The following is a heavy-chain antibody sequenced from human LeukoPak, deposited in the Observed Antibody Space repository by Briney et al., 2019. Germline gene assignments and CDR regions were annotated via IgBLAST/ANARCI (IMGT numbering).Heavy chain of an antibody. CDR1: GYTFTSYG. CDR2: ISAYNGNT. CDR3: ARVAVTMVRGVMVDP. J-gene: IGHJ5*02. Sequence: ASVKVSCKASGYTFTSYGISWVRQAPGQGLEWMGWISAYNGNTNYAQKLQGRVTMTTDTSTSTAYKELRSLRSDDTAVYYCARVAVTMVRGVMVDPWGQKTLVSVSS. V-gene: IGHV1-18*01. D-gene: IGHD3-10*01.